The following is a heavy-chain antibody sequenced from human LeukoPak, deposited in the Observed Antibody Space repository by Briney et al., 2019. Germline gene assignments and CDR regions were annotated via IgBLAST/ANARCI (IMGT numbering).Heavy chain of an antibody. CDR3: LTLSGVWTGRPVP. D-gene: IGHD3/OR15-3a*01. Sequence: GGSLRLSCAASGFTFSDYGMHWVRQAPGKGLQWVAFIQFDGNNEYYADSVKGRFTISRDISKNTLYLQMDSLKTEDTAIYYCLTLSGVWTGRPVPWGQGTLVTVSS. CDR2: IQFDGNNE. J-gene: IGHJ5*02. CDR1: GFTFSDYG. V-gene: IGHV3-30*02.